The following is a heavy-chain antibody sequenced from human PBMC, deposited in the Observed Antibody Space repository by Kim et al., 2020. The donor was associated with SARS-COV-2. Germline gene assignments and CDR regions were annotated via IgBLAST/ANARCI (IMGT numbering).Heavy chain of an antibody. CDR1: GGSISSGDYY. V-gene: IGHV4-30-4*01. D-gene: IGHD4-17*01. J-gene: IGHJ4*02. Sequence: SETLSLTCTVSGGSISSGDYYWSWIRQPPGKGLEWIGYIYYSGSTYYNPSLKSRVTISVDTSKNQFSLKLSSVTAADTAVYYCARGGRTQDYGDYVAYWGQGTLVTVSS. CDR3: ARGGRTQDYGDYVAY. CDR2: IYYSGST.